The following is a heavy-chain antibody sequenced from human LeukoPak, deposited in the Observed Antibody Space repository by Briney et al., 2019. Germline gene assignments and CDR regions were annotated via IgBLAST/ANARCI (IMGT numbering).Heavy chain of an antibody. J-gene: IGHJ6*02. V-gene: IGHV6-1*01. D-gene: IGHD6-19*01. Sequence: SQTLSLTCAISGDSVSSNSAAWNWIRQSPSRGFEWLGRTYYRSKWHNDYAVSVKSRITINPDTSKNQVSLQFNSVTPEDTAVYYCARQYSSGWSYYYGLDVWGQGTTVTVSS. CDR2: TYYRSKWHN. CDR1: GDSVSSNSAA. CDR3: ARQYSSGWSYYYGLDV.